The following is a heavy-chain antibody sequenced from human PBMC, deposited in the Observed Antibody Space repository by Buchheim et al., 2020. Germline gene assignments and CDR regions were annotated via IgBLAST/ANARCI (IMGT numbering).Heavy chain of an antibody. CDR2: IYYSGST. V-gene: IGHV4-31*03. D-gene: IGHD6-13*01. CDR1: GGSISSGGYY. CDR3: ARVFRGPSAAGSNWFDP. Sequence: QVQLQQWGAGLLKPSETLSLTCTVSGGSISSGGYYWSWIRQHPGKGLEWIGYIYYSGSTYYNPSLKSRVTISVDTSKNQFSLKLSSVTAADTAVYYCARVFRGPSAAGSNWFDPWGQGTL. J-gene: IGHJ5*02.